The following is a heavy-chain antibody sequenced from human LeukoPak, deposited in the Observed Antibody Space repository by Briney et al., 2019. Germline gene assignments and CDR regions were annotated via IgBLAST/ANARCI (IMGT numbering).Heavy chain of an antibody. D-gene: IGHD1-1*01. CDR2: ISVSAAT. CDR1: GFTLSSYS. Sequence: PGGSLRLSCAASGFTLSSYSMNWVRQTPGKGLEWVSTISVSAATNCADSVKGRFTISRDNSKNTLYLQMNNLRAEDTALYYCSKKALSTGFSHYDIWGLGTMVTVSS. J-gene: IGHJ3*02. V-gene: IGHV3-23*01. CDR3: SKKALSTGFSHYDI.